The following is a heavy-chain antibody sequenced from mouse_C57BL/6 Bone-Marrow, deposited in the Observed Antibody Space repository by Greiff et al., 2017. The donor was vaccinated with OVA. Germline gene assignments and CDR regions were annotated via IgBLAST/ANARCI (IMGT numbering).Heavy chain of an antibody. CDR1: GYTFTDYE. Sequence: QVQLQQSGAELVRPGASVTLSCKASGYTFTDYEMHWVKQTPVHGLEWIGAIDPETGGTAYNQKFKGKAILTADKSSSTAYMELRSLTSGDSAVYYCTRLTGAEGGDYWGQGTTLTVSS. D-gene: IGHD4-1*01. CDR3: TRLTGAEGGDY. CDR2: IDPETGGT. J-gene: IGHJ2*01. V-gene: IGHV1-15*01.